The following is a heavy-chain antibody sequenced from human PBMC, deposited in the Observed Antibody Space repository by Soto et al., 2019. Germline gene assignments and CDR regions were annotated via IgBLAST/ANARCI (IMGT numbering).Heavy chain of an antibody. CDR1: GISISTYA. CDR2: ISQDGSVK. Sequence: QVQLVESGGGVVQPGRSLTVSCAASGISISTYAMHWVRQAPGKGLGWVAVISQDGSVKYYADSVKGRFTISRDNPKNTLFLQMNSLGADDTAVYYCAGRQQNYYYYGMDVWGQGTTVTVSS. V-gene: IGHV3-30*03. CDR3: AGRQQNYYYYGMDV. J-gene: IGHJ6*02. D-gene: IGHD6-13*01.